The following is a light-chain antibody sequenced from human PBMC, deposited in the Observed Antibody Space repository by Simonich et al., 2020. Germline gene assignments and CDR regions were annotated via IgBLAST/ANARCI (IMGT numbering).Light chain of an antibody. J-gene: IGKJ4*01. V-gene: IGKV3-15*01. Sequence: EIVMTQSPANLSVSPGERATLSCRASQSVSSNLAWYQQKPGQAPRLLIYGASTRATGIPARFSGSGSGTAFTLTISSMQSEDFAVYYCQQYNNWPLTFGGGTKVEIK. CDR3: QQYNNWPLT. CDR2: GAS. CDR1: QSVSSN.